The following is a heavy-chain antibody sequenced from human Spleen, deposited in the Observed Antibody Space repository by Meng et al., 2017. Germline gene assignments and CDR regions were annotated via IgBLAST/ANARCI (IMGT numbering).Heavy chain of an antibody. CDR3: ARVSSGYDLSAFDI. J-gene: IGHJ3*02. Sequence: SVKVSCKASGGTFSSYTISWVRQAPGQGLEWMGRIIPILGIANYAQKFQGRVTITADKSTSTAYMELSNLRSEDTAMYYCARVSSGYDLSAFDIWGQGTMVTVSS. D-gene: IGHD5-12*01. V-gene: IGHV1-69*02. CDR2: IIPILGIA. CDR1: GGTFSSYT.